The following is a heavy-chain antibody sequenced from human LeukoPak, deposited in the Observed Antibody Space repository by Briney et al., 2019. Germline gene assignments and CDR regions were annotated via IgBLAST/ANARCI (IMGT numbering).Heavy chain of an antibody. CDR3: ARDSKSSGWYGDWFDP. CDR2: INHSGST. Sequence: PSETLSLTCAVYGGSFSGYYWSWIRQPPGKGLEWIGEINHSGSTNYNPSLKSRVTISVDTSKNQFSLKLSSVTAADTAVYYCARDSKSSGWYGDWFDPWGQGTLVTASS. V-gene: IGHV4-34*01. CDR1: GGSFSGYY. D-gene: IGHD6-19*01. J-gene: IGHJ5*02.